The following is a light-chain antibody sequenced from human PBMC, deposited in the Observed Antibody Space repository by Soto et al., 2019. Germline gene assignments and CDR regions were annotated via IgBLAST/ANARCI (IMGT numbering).Light chain of an antibody. CDR1: QSVSSSY. CDR2: GAS. CDR3: QQYGSSPRT. Sequence: EIVLTQSPGTLSLSPGERATLSCRASQSVSSSYLAWYQQKPGQAPRLLIYGASSRATGIPDGFSGSGSGTDFTLTISRLEPEDFAVYYCQQYGSSPRTFGPGTKVDLK. V-gene: IGKV3-20*01. J-gene: IGKJ3*01.